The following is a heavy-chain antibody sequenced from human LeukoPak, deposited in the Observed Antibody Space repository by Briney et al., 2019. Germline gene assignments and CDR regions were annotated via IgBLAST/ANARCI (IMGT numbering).Heavy chain of an antibody. CDR1: GDSVSSNSAA. Sequence: SQTLSLTCAISGDSVSSNSAAWNWIRQSPSRGLEWLGRTYYRSKWYNDYAISVKSRITINPDTSKNQFSLQLNSVTPDDTAVYYCASALRTSGWYGYNWFDPWGQGTLVIVSS. CDR3: ASALRTSGWYGYNWFDP. J-gene: IGHJ5*02. CDR2: TYYRSKWYN. D-gene: IGHD6-19*01. V-gene: IGHV6-1*01.